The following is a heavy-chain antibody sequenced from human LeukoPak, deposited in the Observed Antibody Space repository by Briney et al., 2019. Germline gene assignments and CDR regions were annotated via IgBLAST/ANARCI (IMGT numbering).Heavy chain of an antibody. D-gene: IGHD1-26*01. V-gene: IGHV3-23*01. CDR1: GFTFSTYA. CDR2: VSCSGVTT. CDR3: TKSPFSGSYRFED. Sequence: GSLRLSCVASGFTFSTYAMSWVRQAPGQGLEWVSVVSCSGVTTYYADSVKGGFSISRANSKNALWLQMSSLRAEDTAVYFCTKSPFSGSYRFEDWGQGTLVTVSS. J-gene: IGHJ4*02.